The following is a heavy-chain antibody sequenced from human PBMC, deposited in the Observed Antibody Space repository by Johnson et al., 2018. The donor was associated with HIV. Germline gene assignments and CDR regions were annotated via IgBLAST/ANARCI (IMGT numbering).Heavy chain of an antibody. D-gene: IGHD5-18*01. J-gene: IGHJ3*02. V-gene: IGHV3-33*06. Sequence: QVQLVESGGGLVKPGRSLRLSCVASGFTFSSYGMHWVRQAPGKGLEWVAVIWYDGSNKYYADSVKGRFTISRDNSKNTLYLQMNSLRAEDTAVYYCAKDLSGYCYGYGAFDIWGQGTMVTVSS. CDR3: AKDLSGYCYGYGAFDI. CDR2: IWYDGSNK. CDR1: GFTFSSYG.